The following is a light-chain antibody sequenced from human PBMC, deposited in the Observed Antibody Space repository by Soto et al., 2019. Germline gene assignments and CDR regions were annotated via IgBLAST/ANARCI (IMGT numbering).Light chain of an antibody. CDR2: AIS. J-gene: IGKJ2*01. CDR3: LQDYNYPYT. CDR1: QDIRND. Sequence: AIQMTQSPSSLSASVGDRVTITCRASQDIRNDLGWYQQKQGKAPKLLIYAISSLQSGVPSRFSGSGYGTDFTITISSLQPEDFATYYCLQDYNYPYTFGQGTKLEI. V-gene: IGKV1-6*01.